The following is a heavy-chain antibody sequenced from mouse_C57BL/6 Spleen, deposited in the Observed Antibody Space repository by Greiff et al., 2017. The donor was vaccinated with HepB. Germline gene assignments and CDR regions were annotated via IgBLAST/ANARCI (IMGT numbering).Heavy chain of an antibody. J-gene: IGHJ3*01. CDR3: AREGNYGSSFAY. CDR2: INPNNGGT. V-gene: IGHV1-22*01. Sequence: VQLQQSGPELVKPGASVKMSCKASGYTFTDYNMHWVKQSHGKSLEWIGYINPNNGGTSYNQKFKGKATLTVNKSSSTAYMELRSLTSEDSAVYYCAREGNYGSSFAYWGQGTLVTVSA. CDR1: GYTFTDYN. D-gene: IGHD1-1*01.